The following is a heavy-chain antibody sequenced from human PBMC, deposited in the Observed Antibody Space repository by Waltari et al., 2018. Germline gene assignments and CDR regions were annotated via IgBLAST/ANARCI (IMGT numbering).Heavy chain of an antibody. CDR2: IYTSGST. V-gene: IGHV4-61*02. CDR1: GGSISSGSYY. J-gene: IGHJ5*02. Sequence: QVQLQESGPGLVKPSQTLSLTCTVSGGSISSGSYYWSWIRQPAGKGLEWIGRIYTSGSTNYNPSLKSRVTILVDTSKNQFSLKLSSVTAADTAVYYCASDKYGDNWFDPWGQGTLVTVSS. D-gene: IGHD4-17*01. CDR3: ASDKYGDNWFDP.